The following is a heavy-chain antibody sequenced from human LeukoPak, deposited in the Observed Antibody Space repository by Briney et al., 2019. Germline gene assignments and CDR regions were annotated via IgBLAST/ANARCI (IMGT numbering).Heavy chain of an antibody. CDR1: GYTFTSYG. Sequence: ASVKVSCKASGYTFTSYGTSWVRQAPGQGLEWMGWISAYNGNTNYAQKLQGRVTMTTDTSTSTAYMELRSLRSDDTAVYYCARENSLYGVDDYWGQGPWSPSPQ. CDR3: ARENSLYGVDDY. J-gene: IGHJ4*02. V-gene: IGHV1-18*01. D-gene: IGHD4-17*01. CDR2: ISAYNGNT.